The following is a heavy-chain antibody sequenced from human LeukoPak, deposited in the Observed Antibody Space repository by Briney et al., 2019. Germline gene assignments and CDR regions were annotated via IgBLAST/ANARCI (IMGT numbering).Heavy chain of an antibody. CDR1: GGSFSGYY. J-gene: IGHJ4*02. CDR3: ASSLFKYYYDSSGYSPFDY. Sequence: SETLSLTCAVYGGSFSGYYWSWIRQPPGKGLEWIGEINHSGSTNYNPSLKSRVTISVDTSKNQFSLKLSSVTAADTAVYYCASSLFKYYYDSSGYSPFDYWGQGTLVTVSS. V-gene: IGHV4-34*01. CDR2: INHSGST. D-gene: IGHD3-22*01.